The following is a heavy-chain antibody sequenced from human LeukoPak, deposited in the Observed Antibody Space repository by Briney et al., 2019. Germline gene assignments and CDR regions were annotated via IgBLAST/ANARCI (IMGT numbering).Heavy chain of an antibody. CDR2: INPSGGST. D-gene: IGHD5-12*01. V-gene: IGHV1-46*01. J-gene: IGHJ4*02. CDR1: GYTFTNYY. CDR3: ARDKGYSGYVDY. Sequence: ASVKVSCKASGYTFTNYYMHWVRQAPGQGLEWMGIINPSGGSTSYAQKFQGRVTITRDTSASTAYMELSSLRSEDTAVYYCARDKGYSGYVDYWGQGTLVTVSS.